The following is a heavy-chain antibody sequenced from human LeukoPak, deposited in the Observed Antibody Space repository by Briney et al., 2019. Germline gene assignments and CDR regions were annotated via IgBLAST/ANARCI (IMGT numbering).Heavy chain of an antibody. CDR3: ARDLSTYYYGSGSA. D-gene: IGHD3-10*01. V-gene: IGHV3-7*01. CDR1: GFTFSSYW. Sequence: GGSLRLSCAASGFTFSSYWMSWVRQAPGKGLEWVANIKQDGSEKYYVDSVKGRFTISRDNAKNSLYLQMNSLRAEDMAVYYCARDLSTYYYGSGSAWGQGTLVTVSS. J-gene: IGHJ5*02. CDR2: IKQDGSEK.